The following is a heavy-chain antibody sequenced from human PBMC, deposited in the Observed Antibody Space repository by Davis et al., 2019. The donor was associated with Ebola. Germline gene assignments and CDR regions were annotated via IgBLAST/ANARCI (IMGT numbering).Heavy chain of an antibody. Sequence: GESLKISCAASGFTFSGSAMHWVRQASGKGLEWVGRIRSKANSYATANAASVKGRFTISRDDSKNTAYLQMNSLKTEDTAVYYCTSTTVSKGDYWGQGTLVTVSS. CDR1: GFTFSGSA. J-gene: IGHJ4*02. CDR3: TSTTVSKGDY. D-gene: IGHD4-17*01. CDR2: IRSKANSYAT. V-gene: IGHV3-73*01.